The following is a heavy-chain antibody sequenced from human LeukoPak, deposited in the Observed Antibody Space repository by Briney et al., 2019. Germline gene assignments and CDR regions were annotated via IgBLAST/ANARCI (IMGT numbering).Heavy chain of an antibody. CDR1: GGSISNYY. Sequence: SETLSLTCTVSGGSISNYYWSWIRQFPGKGLEWIGYIYYSGSTNYNPSLKSRVTISVDTSKNQFSLKLSSVTAADTAVYYCARDSALAAQPLNYWGQGTLVTVSS. D-gene: IGHD6-13*01. J-gene: IGHJ4*02. V-gene: IGHV4-59*12. CDR2: IYYSGST. CDR3: ARDSALAAQPLNY.